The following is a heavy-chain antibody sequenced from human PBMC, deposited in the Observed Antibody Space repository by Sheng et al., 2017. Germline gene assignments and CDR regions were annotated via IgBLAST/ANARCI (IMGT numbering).Heavy chain of an antibody. CDR3: ARDGNLMATGPVDV. CDR2: ISYDGSNK. V-gene: IGHV3-30*03. J-gene: IGHJ6*02. D-gene: IGHD5-12*01. CDR1: GFTFSSYG. Sequence: QVQLVESGGGVVQPGRSLRLSCAASGFTFSSYGMHWVRQAPGKGLEWVAVISYDGSNKYYADSVKGRFTISRDNSKNTLYLQMNSLRAEDTAVYYCARDGNLMATGPVDVWGQGTTVTVSS.